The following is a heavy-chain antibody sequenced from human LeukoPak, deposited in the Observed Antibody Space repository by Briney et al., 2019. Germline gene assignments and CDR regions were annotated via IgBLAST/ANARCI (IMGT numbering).Heavy chain of an antibody. CDR1: GGSFSGYY. J-gene: IGHJ6*02. Sequence: PSETLSLTCAVYGGSFSGYYWSWIRQPPGKGLEWIGEINHSGSTNYNPSLKSRVTISVDASKNQFSLKLSSVTAADTAVYYCARSAAFYYGSGRPTYGMDVWGQGTTVTVSS. CDR2: INHSGST. D-gene: IGHD3-10*01. V-gene: IGHV4-34*01. CDR3: ARSAAFYYGSGRPTYGMDV.